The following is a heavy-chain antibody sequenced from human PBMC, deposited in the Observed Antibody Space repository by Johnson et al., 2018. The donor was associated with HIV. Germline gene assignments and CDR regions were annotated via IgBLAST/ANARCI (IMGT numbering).Heavy chain of an antibody. Sequence: QVQLVESGGGVVQPGRSLRLSCVASGFTISNYGMHWVRQAPGKGLEWVAVMWYDGSNKYYADSVTGRFTISRDNSKNTLYLQMNSLRAEDTAVYYCAKDRGSGWYWDAFDIWGQGTMVTVSS. CDR2: MWYDGSNK. V-gene: IGHV3-33*06. J-gene: IGHJ3*02. D-gene: IGHD6-19*01. CDR1: GFTISNYG. CDR3: AKDRGSGWYWDAFDI.